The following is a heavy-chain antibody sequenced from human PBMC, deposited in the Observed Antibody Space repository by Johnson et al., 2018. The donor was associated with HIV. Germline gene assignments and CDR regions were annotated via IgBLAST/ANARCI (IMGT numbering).Heavy chain of an antibody. CDR2: IHWNGDSP. CDR3: ARRGGSGWSAFDI. D-gene: IGHD6-19*01. V-gene: IGHV3-20*04. Sequence: VQLVASGGGVVRPGGSLRLSCAASGFTFDDYGMSWVRQAPGKGLEWISGIHWNGDSPGYADSVKGRFTISRDNAKNSLYLQMNSLRAEAAALYYCARRGGSGWSAFDIWGQGTMVTVSS. J-gene: IGHJ3*02. CDR1: GFTFDDYG.